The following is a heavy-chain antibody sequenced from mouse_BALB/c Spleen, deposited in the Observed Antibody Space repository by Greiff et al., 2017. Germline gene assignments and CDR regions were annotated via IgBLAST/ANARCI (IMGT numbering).Heavy chain of an antibody. D-gene: IGHD1-2*01. CDR3: ARKRDYGYYAMDY. CDR2: IRNKANGYTT. V-gene: IGHV7-3*02. J-gene: IGHJ4*01. Sequence: EVKLVESGGGLVQPGGSLRLSCATSGFTFTDYYMSWVRQPPGKALEWLGFIRNKANGYTTEYSASVKGRFTISRDNSQSILYLQMNTLRAEDSATYYCARKRDYGYYAMDYWGQGTSVTVSS. CDR1: GFTFTDYY.